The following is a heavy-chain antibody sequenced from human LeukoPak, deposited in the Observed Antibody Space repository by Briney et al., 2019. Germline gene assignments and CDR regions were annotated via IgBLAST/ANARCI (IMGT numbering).Heavy chain of an antibody. D-gene: IGHD6-6*01. CDR3: AKDLIEYSSSSPWDY. CDR1: GFTFSGYA. J-gene: IGHJ4*02. V-gene: IGHV3-23*01. Sequence: GESLRLSCAASGFTFSGYAMNWVRQAPGKGLEWVSVISGSGASTYHADSVKGRFTISRDNSKNTLYLQMNSLRAEDTAVYYCAKDLIEYSSSSPWDYWGQGTLVTVSS. CDR2: ISGSGAST.